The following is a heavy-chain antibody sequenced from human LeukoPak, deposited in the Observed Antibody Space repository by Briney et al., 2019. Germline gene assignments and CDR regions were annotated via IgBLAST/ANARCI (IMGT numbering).Heavy chain of an antibody. D-gene: IGHD2-2*01. CDR1: GGSISNCY. J-gene: IGHJ4*02. CDR2: IYYSGST. Sequence: SETLSLTCSVSGGSISNCYWGWIRQPPGKGLEWIGSIYYSGSTYYNPSLKSRVTISVDTSKNQFSLKLSSVTAADTAVYYCARQLGYCSSTSCYADKVDYWGQGTLVTVSS. CDR3: ARQLGYCSSTSCYADKVDY. V-gene: IGHV4-39*01.